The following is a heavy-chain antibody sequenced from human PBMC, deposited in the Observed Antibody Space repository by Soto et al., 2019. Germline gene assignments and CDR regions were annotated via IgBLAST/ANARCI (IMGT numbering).Heavy chain of an antibody. V-gene: IGHV6-1*01. CDR2: TYYRSKWYN. Sequence: SQTLSLTCAISGASVSSYSAAWNWIRQSPSRGLEWLGRTYYRSKWYNDYAVSVKSRITINPDTSKNQSSLQLNAVTPEDTAVYYCARDRFRIVGALFSYYSGMDVWGQGTTANVSS. D-gene: IGHD1-26*01. CDR3: ARDRFRIVGALFSYYSGMDV. J-gene: IGHJ6*02. CDR1: GASVSSYSAA.